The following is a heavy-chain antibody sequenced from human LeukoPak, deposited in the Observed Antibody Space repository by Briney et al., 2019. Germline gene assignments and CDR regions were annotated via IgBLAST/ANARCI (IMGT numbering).Heavy chain of an antibody. Sequence: SVKVSCKASGGTFSSYAISWVRQAPGQGLEWMGRIIPILGIANYAQKFQGRVTITADKSTSTAYMELSSLRSEDTAVYYCARGYYDILTGLTQLFDYWGQGTLVTVSS. V-gene: IGHV1-69*04. CDR2: IIPILGIA. CDR3: ARGYYDILTGLTQLFDY. J-gene: IGHJ4*02. D-gene: IGHD3-9*01. CDR1: GGTFSSYA.